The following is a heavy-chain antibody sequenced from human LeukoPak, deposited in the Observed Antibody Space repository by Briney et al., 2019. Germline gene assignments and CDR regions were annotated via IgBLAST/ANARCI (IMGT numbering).Heavy chain of an antibody. CDR3: ARSSIAVAGTLGYYFDY. J-gene: IGHJ4*02. CDR1: GYTFTGYY. CDR2: INPNSGGT. D-gene: IGHD6-19*01. V-gene: IGHV1-2*02. Sequence: ASVKVSCKASGYTFTGYYMHWVRQAPGQGLEWMGWINPNSGGTNYAQKFQGRVTMTRDTSISTAYMELSRLRSDDTAVYYCARSSIAVAGTLGYYFDYWGQGTLVTVSS.